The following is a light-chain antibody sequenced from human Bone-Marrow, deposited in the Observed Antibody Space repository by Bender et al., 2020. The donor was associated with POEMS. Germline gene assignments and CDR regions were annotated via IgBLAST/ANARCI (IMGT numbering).Light chain of an antibody. CDR2: GNK. Sequence: QSVLTQPPSVSGAPGQSVTISCTGSSSNIGAGYDVHWYQHLPGTAPKRLIYGNKYRPSGVPDRFSGSRSGTSASLAITGLQAEDEADYYCQSYDSSLRAYVFGTGTKVTVL. J-gene: IGLJ1*01. V-gene: IGLV1-40*01. CDR3: QSYDSSLRAYV. CDR1: SSNIGAGYD.